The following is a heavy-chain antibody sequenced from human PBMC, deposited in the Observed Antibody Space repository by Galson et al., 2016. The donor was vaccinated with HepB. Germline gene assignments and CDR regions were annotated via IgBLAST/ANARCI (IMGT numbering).Heavy chain of an antibody. Sequence: SLRLSCAASGFTLAGNGMTWARQAPGKGLEWVSDIGGSDGYTYYADSVKGRFTISRDNFKNTLYLQMNSLRAEDTAVYYCAKCRSSDSTSCPNYWGQGTLVTVSS. J-gene: IGHJ4*02. CDR1: GFTLAGNG. D-gene: IGHD2-2*01. V-gene: IGHV3-23*01. CDR3: AKCRSSDSTSCPNY. CDR2: IGGSDGYT.